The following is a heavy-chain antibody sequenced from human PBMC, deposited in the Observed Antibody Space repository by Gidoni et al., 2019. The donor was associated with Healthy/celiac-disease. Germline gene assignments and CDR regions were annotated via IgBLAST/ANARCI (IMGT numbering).Heavy chain of an antibody. Sequence: EVQLVASGGGLIQPGGSLRLSCAASGFTVSSNYMSWVRQAPGKGLEWVSVIYSGGSTYYADSVKCRFTISRDNSKNTLYLQMNSLRAEDTAVYYCARVDSSGYYHHFDYWGQGTLVTVSS. CDR3: ARVDSSGYYHHFDY. CDR1: GFTVSSNY. D-gene: IGHD3-22*01. CDR2: IYSGGST. J-gene: IGHJ4*02. V-gene: IGHV3-53*01.